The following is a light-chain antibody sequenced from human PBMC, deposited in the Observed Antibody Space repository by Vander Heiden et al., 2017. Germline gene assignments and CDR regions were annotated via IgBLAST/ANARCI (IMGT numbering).Light chain of an antibody. CDR2: AAS. V-gene: IGKV1-39*01. CDR3: QQGYSTPT. J-gene: IGKJ5*01. CDR1: QSISSY. Sequence: DIQMTQSPSSLSASVGDRVTITCRASQSISSYLNWYQQKPGKAPKLLIYAASSLQSGVPSRFSGSGSGTDFTLTISRLQPEDFATYYCQQGYSTPTFGQGTRLEIK.